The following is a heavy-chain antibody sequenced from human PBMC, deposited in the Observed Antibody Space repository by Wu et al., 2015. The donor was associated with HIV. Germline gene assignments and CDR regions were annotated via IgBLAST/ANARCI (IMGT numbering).Heavy chain of an antibody. CDR1: GYTFTGYY. V-gene: IGHV1-2*02. Sequence: HVHLEQSGAEGKKPGASVTVSCEASGYTFTGYYIHWVRQAPGQGLEWMGWINPNSGGTNYAQKFQGRVTMTRDTSISTAYMELSRLRSDDTAVYYCARSRREEWLPNAEYFQHWGQGTLVTVSS. CDR3: ARSRREEWLPNAEYFQH. CDR2: INPNSGGT. D-gene: IGHD3-3*01. J-gene: IGHJ1*01.